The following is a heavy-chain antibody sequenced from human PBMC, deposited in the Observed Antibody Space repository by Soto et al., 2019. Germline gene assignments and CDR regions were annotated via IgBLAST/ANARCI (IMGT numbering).Heavy chain of an antibody. Sequence: PSETLSLTCAVSGGSISSGGYSWSWIRQPPGKGLEWIGYIYHSGSTYYNPSLKSRVTISVDWSKNQFSLKLSSVTAADTAVYYCATAGGLGAVAADYWGQGTLVTVSS. V-gene: IGHV4-30-2*01. CDR1: GGSISSGGYS. J-gene: IGHJ4*02. CDR3: ATAGGLGAVAADY. CDR2: IYHSGST. D-gene: IGHD6-19*01.